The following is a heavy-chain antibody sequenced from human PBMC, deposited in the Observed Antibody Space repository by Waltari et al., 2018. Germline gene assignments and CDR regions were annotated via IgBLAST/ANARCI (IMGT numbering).Heavy chain of an antibody. CDR2: IYYSGCT. V-gene: IGHV4-39*01. D-gene: IGHD3-22*01. CDR1: GGSISSSNYY. J-gene: IGHJ5*02. CDR3: ARSGYYDSSGYYWWFDP. Sequence: QLQLQESGPGLVKPSETLSLTCTVSGGSISSSNYYWGWIRQPPGKGLEWIGSIYYSGCTYYNPSLKSRVTISVDTSKNQFYLKLNSVTAADTAVHYCARSGYYDSSGYYWWFDPWGQGTLVTVSS.